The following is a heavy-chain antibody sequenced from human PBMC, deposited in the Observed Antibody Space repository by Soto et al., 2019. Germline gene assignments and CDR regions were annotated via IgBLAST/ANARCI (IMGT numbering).Heavy chain of an antibody. CDR2: TYYRSKWYN. V-gene: IGHV6-1*01. J-gene: IGHJ2*01. CDR3: AREEGALWFGELLWPYWYFDL. CDR1: GDSVSSNSAA. Sequence: SQTLSLTCAISGDSVSSNSAAWNWIRQSPSRGLEWLGRTYYRSKWYNDYAVSVKSRITINPDTSKNQFSLQLNSVTPEDTAVYYCAREEGALWFGELLWPYWYFDLWGRGTLVTVSS. D-gene: IGHD3-10*01.